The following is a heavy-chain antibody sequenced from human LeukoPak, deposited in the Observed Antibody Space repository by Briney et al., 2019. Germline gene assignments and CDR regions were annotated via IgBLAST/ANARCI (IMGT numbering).Heavy chain of an antibody. Sequence: PGGSLRLSCAASGFTFSSYGLHWVRQAPGKGLEWVAVIWYDGSNEYYADSVKGRFTISRDDSKNTLYMKMNSLRAEDTAVYYCARAGNFDSGGYYYGIDYWGQGTLVTVSS. CDR3: ARAGNFDSGGYYYGIDY. CDR1: GFTFSSYG. CDR2: IWYDGSNE. V-gene: IGHV3-33*01. J-gene: IGHJ4*02. D-gene: IGHD3-22*01.